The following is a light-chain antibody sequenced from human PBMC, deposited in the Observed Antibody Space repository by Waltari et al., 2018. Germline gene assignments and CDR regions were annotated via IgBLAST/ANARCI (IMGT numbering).Light chain of an antibody. Sequence: EIVLTQSPATLSLSPGERATLSCRASQSVRTYLAWYQQKPGQAPRLLIYDAATRATAIPARFSGSGSGTDFTLTISSLQPDDFATYYCQQYHDYSDTFGQGTKLEIK. CDR1: QSVRTY. CDR2: DAA. V-gene: IGKV3-11*01. J-gene: IGKJ2*01. CDR3: QQYHDYSDT.